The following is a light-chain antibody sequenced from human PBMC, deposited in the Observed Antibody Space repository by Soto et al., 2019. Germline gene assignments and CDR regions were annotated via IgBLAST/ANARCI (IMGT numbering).Light chain of an antibody. CDR3: QSYAGSNTYV. V-gene: IGLV2-8*01. CDR2: EVV. J-gene: IGLJ1*01. Sequence: QSVLTQPPSASGSPGQSVTISCTGTKNDIGVYDFVSWYQHHPGKAPRLIIYEVVQRPSGVPDRFSGSKSGNTASLTVSGRQAADEADYFCQSYAGSNTYVFGSGTNVTVL. CDR1: KNDIGVYDF.